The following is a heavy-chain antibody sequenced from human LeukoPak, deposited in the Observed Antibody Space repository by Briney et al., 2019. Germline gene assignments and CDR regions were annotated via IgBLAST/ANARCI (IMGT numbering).Heavy chain of an antibody. V-gene: IGHV4-39*01. CDR2: IYYSGST. CDR3: ARHSRGSYRFDY. CDR1: GGSISDSSYY. D-gene: IGHD1-26*01. Sequence: SETLSLTCTVSGGSISDSSYYWGWIRQPPGKGLEWIGSIYYSGSTYYNPSLKSRVTISVDTSKNQFSLKLSSVTAADTAVYYCARHSRGSYRFDYWGQGTLVTVSS. J-gene: IGHJ4*02.